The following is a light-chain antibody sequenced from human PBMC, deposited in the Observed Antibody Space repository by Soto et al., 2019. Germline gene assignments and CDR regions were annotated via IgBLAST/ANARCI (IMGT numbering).Light chain of an antibody. V-gene: IGLV1-40*01. CDR2: GNN. CDR3: PSLDSGLRGHV. J-gene: IGLJ1*01. Sequence: QFVLTQPPSWSLSPGQRVTISYTGSACNIGAGYAVHGYHQLLGTARKLLIYGNNNRPSGVPARVSGSKSGTSASLAITGLQAEDEADYYCPSLDSGLRGHVFGTGTTVTVL. CDR1: ACNIGAGYA.